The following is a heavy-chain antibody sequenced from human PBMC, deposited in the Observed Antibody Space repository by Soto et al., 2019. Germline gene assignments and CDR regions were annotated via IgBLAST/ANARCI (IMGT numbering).Heavy chain of an antibody. CDR2: IKSKTNGETT. CDR1: GFTFSNAW. J-gene: IGHJ4*02. D-gene: IGHD2-2*01. CDR3: TTEVVVIPAAMPFNY. V-gene: IGHV3-15*07. Sequence: EVQLVESGGDLVKPGGSLRLSCAASGFTFSNAWMNWVRQAPGKGLEWVGRIKSKTNGETTDYDAPVKGRFTISRDDSKNTLFLQMNSLETADTTVYYCTTEVVVIPAAMPFNYWGQGTLVTVSS.